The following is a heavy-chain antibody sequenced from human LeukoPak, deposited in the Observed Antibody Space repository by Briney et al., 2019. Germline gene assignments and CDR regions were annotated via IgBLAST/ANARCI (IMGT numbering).Heavy chain of an antibody. CDR1: GFTFSAYW. D-gene: IGHD2-2*01. CDR2: INSDGSST. Sequence: GGSLRLSCAASGFTFSAYWMHWVRQSPGKGLVWVSRINSDGSSTDYADSVKGRFTISRDIARSTLYLQMNSLRAEDTAVYYCARVATTSSKWSLDYWGQGTLVTVSS. CDR3: ARVATTSSKWSLDY. J-gene: IGHJ4*02. V-gene: IGHV3-74*01.